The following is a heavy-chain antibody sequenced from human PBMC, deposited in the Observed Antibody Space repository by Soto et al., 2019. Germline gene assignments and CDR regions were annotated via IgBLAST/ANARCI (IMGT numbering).Heavy chain of an antibody. CDR1: GGTFSSYT. CDR3: ARGVVVQAATYYFDY. Sequence: VQLVQSGAEVKKPGSSVKVSCKASGGTFSSYTISWVRQAPGQGLEWMGRILPILGIANYAQKFQGRVTSTADKSTSTAYMELSSLRSEDTAVYYCARGVVVQAATYYFDYWGQGTLVTVSS. D-gene: IGHD2-2*01. V-gene: IGHV1-69*02. J-gene: IGHJ4*02. CDR2: ILPILGIA.